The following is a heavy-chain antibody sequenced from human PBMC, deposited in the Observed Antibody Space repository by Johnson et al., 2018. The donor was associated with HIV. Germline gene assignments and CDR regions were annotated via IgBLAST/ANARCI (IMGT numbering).Heavy chain of an antibody. CDR2: INWSGGST. V-gene: IGHV3-20*04. J-gene: IGHJ3*02. CDR3: AKVGATVITPRGEAFDI. Sequence: VQLVESGGGAVRPGGSLRISCAASGFTFDDYGMSWVRQAPGKGLEWVSGINWSGGSTGYADSVKGRFTISRDNSKNTLYLQMNSLRAEDTAVYYCAKVGATVITPRGEAFDIWGQGTMVTVSS. D-gene: IGHD4-23*01. CDR1: GFTFDDYG.